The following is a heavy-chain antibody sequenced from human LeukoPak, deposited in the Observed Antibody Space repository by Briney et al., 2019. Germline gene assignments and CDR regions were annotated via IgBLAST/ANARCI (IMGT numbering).Heavy chain of an antibody. CDR2: ILPGGGDT. D-gene: IGHD6-13*01. J-gene: IGHJ4*02. CDR1: GFTFSSY. CDR3: AKAWPAAGTFDS. Sequence: GGSLRLSCAASGFTFSSYMNWVRQAPGKGLEWVSTILPGGGDTYYADSVKGRFTISRDTSKNTLYLQMNTLRVEDTAVYYCAKAWPAAGTFDSWGQGSLVTVSS. V-gene: IGHV3-23*01.